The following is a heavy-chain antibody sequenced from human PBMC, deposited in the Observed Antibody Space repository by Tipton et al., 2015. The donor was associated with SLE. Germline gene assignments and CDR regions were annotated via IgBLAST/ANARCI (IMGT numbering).Heavy chain of an antibody. CDR1: GGSISSYY. CDR2: IYYSGST. CDR3: ARGYQLPLGPYYYYYMDV. Sequence: PGLVKPSETLSLTCTVSGGSISSYYWSWIRQPPGKGLEWIGYIYYSGSTNYNPSLKSRVTISVDTSKNQFPLKLSSVTAADTAVYYCARGYQLPLGPYYYYYMDVWGKGTTVTVSS. J-gene: IGHJ6*03. D-gene: IGHD2-2*01. V-gene: IGHV4-59*01.